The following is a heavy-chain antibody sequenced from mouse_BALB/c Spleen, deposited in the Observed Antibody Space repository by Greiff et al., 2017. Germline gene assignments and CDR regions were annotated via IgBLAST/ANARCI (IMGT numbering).Heavy chain of an antibody. CDR3: TRHGYYVFAY. J-gene: IGHJ3*01. CDR1: GYTFTSYY. Sequence: VQLKESGAELVKPGASVKLSCKASGYTFTSYYMYWVKQRPGQGLEWIGEINPSNGGTNFNEKFKSKATLTVDKSSSTAYMQLSSLTSEDSAVYYCTRHGYYVFAYWGQGTLVTVSA. V-gene: IGHV1S81*02. CDR2: INPSNGGT. D-gene: IGHD2-3*01.